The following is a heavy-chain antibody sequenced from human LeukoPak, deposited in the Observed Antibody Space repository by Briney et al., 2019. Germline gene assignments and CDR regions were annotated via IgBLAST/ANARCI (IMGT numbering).Heavy chain of an antibody. CDR3: AREMYYYDSSGYPAAFDI. CDR1: GGTFSRYT. D-gene: IGHD3-22*01. J-gene: IGHJ3*02. V-gene: IGHV1-69*04. Sequence: SVKVSCKASGGTFSRYTISWVGQAAGQGGEGMGRIIPILGIANYAHKFQCRVTITADKSTSTAYMELSSLRSEDTAVYYCAREMYYYDSSGYPAAFDIWGQGTMVTVSS. CDR2: IIPILGIA.